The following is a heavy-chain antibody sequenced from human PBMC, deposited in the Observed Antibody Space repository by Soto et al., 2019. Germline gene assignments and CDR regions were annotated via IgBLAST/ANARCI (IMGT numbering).Heavy chain of an antibody. V-gene: IGHV4-34*01. CDR3: ANGKVVVVAATHYYYYGMDV. CDR2: INHPGST. CDR1: GVSFSGYY. D-gene: IGHD2-15*01. Sequence: SETLSLTCAVYGVSFSGYYLSWIRQRPGKGLEWIGEINHPGSTNYNPSLKSRITLSADTSKNQIALKLRPVTAPDTAVSYCANGKVVVVAATHYYYYGMDVWGQGTTVTVSS. J-gene: IGHJ6*02.